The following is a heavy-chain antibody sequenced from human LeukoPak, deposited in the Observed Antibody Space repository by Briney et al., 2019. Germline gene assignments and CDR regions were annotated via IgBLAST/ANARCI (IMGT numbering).Heavy chain of an antibody. J-gene: IGHJ4*02. Sequence: GGSLRLSCAASGFTFSSYGMHWVRQAPGKGLEWVAFIRFDGNNKYYADSVKGRFTISRDNSKNTLYLQMDRLRAEDTAVYYCAKDGGLYVGLDYWGQGILVTVSS. CDR1: GFTFSSYG. D-gene: IGHD3-16*01. CDR2: IRFDGNNK. V-gene: IGHV3-30*02. CDR3: AKDGGLYVGLDY.